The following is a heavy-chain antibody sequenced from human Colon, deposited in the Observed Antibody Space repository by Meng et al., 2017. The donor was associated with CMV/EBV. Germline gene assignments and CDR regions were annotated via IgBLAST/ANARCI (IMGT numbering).Heavy chain of an antibody. CDR2: ISGTSDNP. CDR1: GISFSAYA. D-gene: IGHD3-22*01. V-gene: IGHV3-23*01. J-gene: IGHJ4*02. Sequence: SGISFSAYARRWVRQAPEWSVVWFSSISGTSDNPSYAGSVTVRFTISRDDSHNTLFLHMNSLRAEDTAVYYCAKADYYNGSCYYFDYWGQGTLVTVSS. CDR3: AKADYYNGSCYYFDY.